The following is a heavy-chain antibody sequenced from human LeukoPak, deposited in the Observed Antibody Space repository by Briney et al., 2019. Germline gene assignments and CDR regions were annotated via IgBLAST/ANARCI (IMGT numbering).Heavy chain of an antibody. CDR1: GGSITYTYHY. V-gene: IGHV4-39*01. D-gene: IGHD6-13*01. CDR3: ARSSAADGPTHNWFDP. Sequence: PSETLSLTCSVSGGSITYTYHYWGWIRQPPGKGLEWIGSIHYSGDTYYKPSLRSRVTISVDTSKSQFSLKVTSVTAADTAVYYCARSSAADGPTHNWFDPWGQGTLVTVPS. J-gene: IGHJ5*02. CDR2: IHYSGDT.